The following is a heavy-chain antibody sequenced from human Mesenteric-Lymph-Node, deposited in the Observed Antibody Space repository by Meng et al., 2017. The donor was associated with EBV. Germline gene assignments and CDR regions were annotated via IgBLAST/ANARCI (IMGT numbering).Heavy chain of an antibody. CDR3: ARRNYGDYGDGFDH. Sequence: QAALVQSGAEVHETVASVKVACKASGYTFTGYDMHWLRQAPGQRPEWMGWFNPGSDNTKYSQKFQGRVTISSDTSASTGYMELSSLRSEDTAVYYCARRNYGDYGDGFDHWGQGTLVTVSS. CDR2: FNPGSDNT. CDR1: GYTFTGYD. V-gene: IGHV1-3*01. D-gene: IGHD4-17*01. J-gene: IGHJ4*02.